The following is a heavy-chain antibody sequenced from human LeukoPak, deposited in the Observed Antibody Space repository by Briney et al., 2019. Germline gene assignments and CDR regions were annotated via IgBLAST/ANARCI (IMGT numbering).Heavy chain of an antibody. Sequence: SETLSLTCTVSGGSISSYYWSWIRQPPGKGLEWIGYIYYSGSTNYNPSLKSRVTISVDTSKNQFSLKLSSVTAADAAVYYCARDSSSWYYFDYWGQGTLVTVSS. CDR1: GGSISSYY. J-gene: IGHJ4*02. CDR3: ARDSSSWYYFDY. V-gene: IGHV4-59*01. CDR2: IYYSGST. D-gene: IGHD6-13*01.